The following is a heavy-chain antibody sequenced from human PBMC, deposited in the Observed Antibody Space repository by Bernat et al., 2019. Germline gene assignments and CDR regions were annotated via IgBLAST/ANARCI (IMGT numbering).Heavy chain of an antibody. Sequence: QVQLVQSGSELKKPGVSVTVSCKASGYTFSTYAMNWVRQAPGQGLEWMGWINTNTGNPTYAQGFTGRFVFSLDTSVSTAYLQINSLKAEDTAMYYCASVHSGWNFDYWGQGSLVTVSS. CDR2: INTNTGNP. J-gene: IGHJ4*02. CDR1: GYTFSTYA. CDR3: ASVHSGWNFDY. V-gene: IGHV7-4-1*02. D-gene: IGHD6-19*01.